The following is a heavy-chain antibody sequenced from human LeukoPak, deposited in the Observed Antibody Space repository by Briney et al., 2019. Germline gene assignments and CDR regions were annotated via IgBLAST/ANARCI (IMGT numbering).Heavy chain of an antibody. CDR2: IRYDGSNK. CDR1: GLTFSSYG. V-gene: IGHV3-30*02. D-gene: IGHD1-26*01. J-gene: IGHJ4*02. Sequence: GGSPRLSCAASGLTFSSYGMHWVRHAPVQGLEWVAFIRYDGSNKYYSDSVKCRFTISRDNSKNTLYLQMNTLRAEDTAVCYCAKGASGSPAHWGQGTLVTVSS. CDR3: AKGASGSPAH.